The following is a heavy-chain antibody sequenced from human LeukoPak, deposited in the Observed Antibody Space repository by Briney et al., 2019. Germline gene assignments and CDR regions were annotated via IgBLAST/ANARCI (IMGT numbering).Heavy chain of an antibody. CDR2: INGSGGST. V-gene: IGHV3-23*01. J-gene: IGHJ4*02. D-gene: IGHD3-22*01. CDR1: GFTFSSCA. CDR3: AKSWCYDSSGYYPFDY. Sequence: GGSLRLSCAASGFTFSSCAMSWVRQAPGKGLEWVSTINGSGGSTYYADSVKGRFTISRDNSKNTLYLQMNSLRAEDTAVYYCAKSWCYDSSGYYPFDYWGQGTLVTVSS.